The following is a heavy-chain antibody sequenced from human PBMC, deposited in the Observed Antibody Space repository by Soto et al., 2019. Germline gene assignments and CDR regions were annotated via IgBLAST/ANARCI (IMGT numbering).Heavy chain of an antibody. Sequence: SETLSLTCAVYGGSFSGYYWSWIRQPPGKGLEWIGEINHSGSTNYNPSLKSRVTISVDTSKNQFSLKLSSVTAADTAVYYCARVRSTAARRGYYYFYGLDVCGQGTTVPVS. CDR3: ARVRSTAARRGYYYFYGLDV. J-gene: IGHJ6*02. CDR1: GGSFSGYY. V-gene: IGHV4-34*01. D-gene: IGHD6-6*01. CDR2: INHSGST.